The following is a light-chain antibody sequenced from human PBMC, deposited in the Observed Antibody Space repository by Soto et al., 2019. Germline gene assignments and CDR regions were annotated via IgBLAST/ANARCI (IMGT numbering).Light chain of an antibody. CDR3: QQLNTLPFT. CDR1: QTINSW. V-gene: IGKV1-5*01. CDR2: DAS. J-gene: IGKJ5*01. Sequence: DIQTTQAPSTLSASVGDRVTITCRASQTINSWLAWYQQKPGKAPKVLIFDASSLKTGVPSRFSGSGSGTEFTLTISGLLPEDFATYHCQQLNTLPFTFGQGTRLEI.